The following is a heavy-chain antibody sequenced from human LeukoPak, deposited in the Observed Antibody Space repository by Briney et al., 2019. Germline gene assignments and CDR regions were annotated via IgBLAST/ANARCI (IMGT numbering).Heavy chain of an antibody. Sequence: GSLRLSCAASGFTFSSYWMSWVRQAPGKGLEWVANIKQDGSEKYYVDSVKGRFTISRDNAKNSLYLQMNSLRAEDTAVYYCARHYDFWSGYGSDYWGQGTLVTVSS. V-gene: IGHV3-7*01. D-gene: IGHD3-3*01. CDR1: GFTFSSYW. CDR2: IKQDGSEK. J-gene: IGHJ4*02. CDR3: ARHYDFWSGYGSDY.